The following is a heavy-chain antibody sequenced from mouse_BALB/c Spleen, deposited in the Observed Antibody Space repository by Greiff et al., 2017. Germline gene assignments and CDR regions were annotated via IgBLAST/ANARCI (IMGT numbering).Heavy chain of an antibody. CDR1: GFTFSSYA. D-gene: IGHD4-1*01. Sequence: EVKVVESGGGLVKPGGSLKLSCAASGFTFSSYAMSWVRQTPEKRLEWVATISSGGSYTYYPDSVKGRFTISRDNAKNTLYLQMSSLRSEDTAMYYCARPQTGFDYWGQGTTLTVSS. J-gene: IGHJ2*01. CDR2: ISSGGSYT. CDR3: ARPQTGFDY. V-gene: IGHV5-9-3*01.